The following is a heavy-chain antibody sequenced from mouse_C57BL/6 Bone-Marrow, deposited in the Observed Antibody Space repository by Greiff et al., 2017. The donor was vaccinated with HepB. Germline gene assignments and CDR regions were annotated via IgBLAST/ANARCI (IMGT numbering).Heavy chain of an antibody. CDR1: GYSFTGYF. D-gene: IGHD2-14*01. V-gene: IGHV1-20*01. Sequence: VQLQQSGPELVKPGDSVKISCKASGYSFTGYFMNWVMQSHGKSLEWIARINPYNGDTFYNQKFKGKATLTVDKSSSTAHMELRSLTSEDSAVYYCARGGTPLYWYFDVWGTGTTVTVSS. CDR3: ARGGTPLYWYFDV. CDR2: INPYNGDT. J-gene: IGHJ1*03.